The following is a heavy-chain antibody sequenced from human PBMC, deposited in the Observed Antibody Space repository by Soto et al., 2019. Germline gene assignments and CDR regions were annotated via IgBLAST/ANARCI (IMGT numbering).Heavy chain of an antibody. J-gene: IGHJ4*02. D-gene: IGHD2-2*01. CDR1: GFAFNNYG. Sequence: GALRLFCTVSGFAFNNYGINWVRQAPGKGLEWVSSISKSDYTYYSDSVKGRFTISRDNAKNSVSLQMNTLRVEDTAVYYCAREDSIIIPAVSDFWGQGTLVTVSS. CDR3: AREDSIIIPAVSDF. CDR2: ISKSDYT. V-gene: IGHV3-21*01.